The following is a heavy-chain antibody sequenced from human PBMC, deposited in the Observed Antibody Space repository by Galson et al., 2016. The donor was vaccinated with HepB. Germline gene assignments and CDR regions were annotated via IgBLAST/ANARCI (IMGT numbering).Heavy chain of an antibody. V-gene: IGHV1-3*04. CDR3: ARDRSSGSGNFGY. CDR2: TNNANGNT. D-gene: IGHD3-10*01. CDR1: GYTFTSYA. Sequence: VKVSCKASGYTFTSYAIHWVRQAPGQRLEWMGWTNNANGNTEYSQSFQGRVTFTRDTSASTAYMELSSLRSEDTAVYYCARDRSSGSGNFGYWGQGTLVTVSS. J-gene: IGHJ4*02.